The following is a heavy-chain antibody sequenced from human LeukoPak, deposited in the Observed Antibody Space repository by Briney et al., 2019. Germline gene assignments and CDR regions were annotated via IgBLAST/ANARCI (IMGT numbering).Heavy chain of an antibody. Sequence: SETLSLTCAVYVGSFSGYYWSWIRQPPGKGLAGIGEINHSGSTNYNSSLKSRVTISVDTSKNQFSLKLSSVTAADTAVYYCARGYYGSGSHCCHMDVWGKGTTITVS. J-gene: IGHJ6*03. CDR1: VGSFSGYY. CDR2: INHSGST. V-gene: IGHV4-34*01. D-gene: IGHD3-10*01. CDR3: ARGYYGSGSHCCHMDV.